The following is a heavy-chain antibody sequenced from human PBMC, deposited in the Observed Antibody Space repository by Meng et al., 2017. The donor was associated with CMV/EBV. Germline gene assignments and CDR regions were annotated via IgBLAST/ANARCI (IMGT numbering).Heavy chain of an antibody. D-gene: IGHD2-21*02. Sequence: SCATSGFTFSSYWMHWVRQAPGKGLEWVSRIRGEGHYTSYADSVKGRFTISRDNAKNILYLQMNSLRAKDTAVYYCARYAVVTAPDYWGQGTLVTVSS. CDR3: ARYAVVTAPDY. J-gene: IGHJ4*02. V-gene: IGHV3-74*01. CDR2: IRGEGHYT. CDR1: GFTFSSYW.